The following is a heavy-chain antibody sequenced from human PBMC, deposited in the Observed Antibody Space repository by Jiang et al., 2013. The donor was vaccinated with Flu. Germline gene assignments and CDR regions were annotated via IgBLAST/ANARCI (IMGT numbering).Heavy chain of an antibody. CDR3: ARQSISMIGKGYFDY. CDR1: GGSISSSSYY. V-gene: IGHV4-39*01. D-gene: IGHD3-22*01. J-gene: IGHJ4*02. Sequence: LLKPSETLSLTCTVSGGSISSSSYYWGWIRQPPGKGLEWIGSMYYSGSTYYNPSLKSRVTISVDTSKNQFSLKLSSVTAADTAVYYCARQSISMIGKGYFDYWGQGAL. CDR2: MYYSGST.